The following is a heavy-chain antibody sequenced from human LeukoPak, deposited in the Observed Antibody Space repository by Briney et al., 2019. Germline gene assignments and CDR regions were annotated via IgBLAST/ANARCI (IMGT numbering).Heavy chain of an antibody. Sequence: PSETLSLTCTVSGGSINSSDYYWGWIRQPPGKGLEWIGSIYHSGSMYASLESRVTISVDTSKNQFSLKMSSVTAADTAVYYCARHATSSTSGTPYDYWGQGTLVTVSS. CDR2: IYHSGSM. CDR1: GGSINSSDYY. J-gene: IGHJ4*02. V-gene: IGHV4-39*01. D-gene: IGHD1-14*01. CDR3: ARHATSSTSGTPYDY.